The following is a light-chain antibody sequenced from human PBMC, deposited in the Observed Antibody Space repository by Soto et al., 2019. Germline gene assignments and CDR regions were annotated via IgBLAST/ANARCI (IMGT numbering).Light chain of an antibody. J-gene: IGLJ3*02. CDR2: DVS. CDR3: CSYGGSYTWV. Sequence: QSALTQPRSVSGSPGQSVTISCTGTSSDVGDYNYVSWYQQHPGKAPKVMIYDVSKWPSGVPDRFTGSKSGNTASLTISGLQAEDEADYYCCSYGGSYTWVFGGGTKLTVL. CDR1: SSDVGDYNY. V-gene: IGLV2-11*01.